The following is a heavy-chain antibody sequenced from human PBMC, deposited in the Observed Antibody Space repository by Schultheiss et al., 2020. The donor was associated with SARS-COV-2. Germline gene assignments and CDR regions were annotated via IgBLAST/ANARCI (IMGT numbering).Heavy chain of an antibody. CDR3: ARDPGYWCRESVLGDNWFDP. J-gene: IGHJ5*02. D-gene: IGHD2-8*02. Sequence: SETLSLTCAVSGYSISSGYYWGWIRQPPGKGQEWIGSIYHSGSTYYNPSLKSRVTISVDTSKNQFSLKLSSVTAADTAVYYCARDPGYWCRESVLGDNWFDPWGQGTLVTVSS. V-gene: IGHV4-38-2*02. CDR2: IYHSGST. CDR1: GYSISSGYY.